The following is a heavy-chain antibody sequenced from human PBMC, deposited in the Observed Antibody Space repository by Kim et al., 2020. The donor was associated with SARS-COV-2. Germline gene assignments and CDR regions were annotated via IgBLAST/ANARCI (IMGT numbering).Heavy chain of an antibody. CDR1: GGSFSGYY. CDR2: INHSGST. D-gene: IGHD6-19*01. V-gene: IGHV4-34*01. J-gene: IGHJ4*02. Sequence: SQTLSLTCAVYGGSFSGYYWSWIRQPPGKGLEWIGEINHSGSTNYKPSLKSRVTISVDTSKNQFSLKLSSVTAADTAVYYCARAPVAGYDYWGQGTLVTVSS. CDR3: ARAPVAGYDY.